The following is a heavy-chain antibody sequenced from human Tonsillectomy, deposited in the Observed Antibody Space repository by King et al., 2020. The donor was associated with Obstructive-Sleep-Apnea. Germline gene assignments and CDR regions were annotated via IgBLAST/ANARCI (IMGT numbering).Heavy chain of an antibody. Sequence: VQLVESGGGVVQPGRSLRLSCAASGFTFRSYLIHWVRQAPGKGLEWVAVISSDGSKKYYADSVKGRFTISRVDSKKTLYLQMNFLRLDDTAVYYCARDTADQWETNCFDYWGKGPLVTVSS. CDR3: ARDTADQWETNCFDY. D-gene: IGHD1-26*01. CDR2: ISSDGSKK. CDR1: GFTFRSYL. J-gene: IGHJ4*02. V-gene: IGHV3-30*03.